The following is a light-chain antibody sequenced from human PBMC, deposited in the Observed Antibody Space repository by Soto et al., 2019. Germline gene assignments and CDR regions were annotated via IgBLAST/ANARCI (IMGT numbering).Light chain of an antibody. CDR3: QQYNSYSKT. V-gene: IGKV1-5*01. CDR1: QSISYW. Sequence: DIQMTQSPSTLSASVGDRVTITCRASQSISYWLAWYQQKPGNAPKLLIYAASSLESGVPSRFRGSGSGTEFTLTISSLQPDDSASYYCQQYNSYSKTFGQGTKVDI. CDR2: AAS. J-gene: IGKJ1*01.